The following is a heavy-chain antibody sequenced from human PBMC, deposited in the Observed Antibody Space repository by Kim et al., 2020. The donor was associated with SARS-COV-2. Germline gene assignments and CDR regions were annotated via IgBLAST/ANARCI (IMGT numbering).Heavy chain of an antibody. CDR3: FRLPAAIDPHFDY. D-gene: IGHD2-2*02. CDR2: IYSGGST. CDR1: GFTVSSNY. V-gene: IGHV3-66*01. Sequence: GGSLRLSCAASGFTVSSNYMSWVRQAPGKGLEWVSVIYSGGSTYYADSVKGRFTISRDNSKNTLYLQMNSLRAEDTAVYYCFRLPAAIDPHFDYWGQGTLVTVSS. J-gene: IGHJ4*02.